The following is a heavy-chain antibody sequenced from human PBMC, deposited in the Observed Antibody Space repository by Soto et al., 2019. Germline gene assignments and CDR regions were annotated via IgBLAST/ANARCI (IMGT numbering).Heavy chain of an antibody. CDR1: GFSFSNYW. CDR2: IKFDGSRT. V-gene: IGHV3-74*01. J-gene: IGHJ4*02. Sequence: PGGSLRLSCAASGFSFSNYWMHWVRQAPGKGLVWVSGIKFDGSRTTYADSVKGRFTNSRDNAGNTLYLQMNSLSAEDTAMYYCARDEGDAMIRGYDSWGQGTLVTVPS. D-gene: IGHD3-10*01. CDR3: ARDEGDAMIRGYDS.